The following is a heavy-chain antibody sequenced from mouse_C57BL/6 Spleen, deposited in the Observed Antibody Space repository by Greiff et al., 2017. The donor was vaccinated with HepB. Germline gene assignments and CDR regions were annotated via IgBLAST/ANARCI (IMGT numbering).Heavy chain of an antibody. V-gene: IGHV3-6*01. CDR3: ARGTPWFAY. Sequence: ESGPGLVKPSQSLSLTCSVTGYSITSGYYWNWIRQFPGNKLEWMGYISYDGSNNYNPSLKNRISITRDTSKNQFFLKLKSVTTEDTATYDCARGTPWFAYWGQGTLVTVSA. CDR1: GYSITSGYY. J-gene: IGHJ3*01. CDR2: ISYDGSN.